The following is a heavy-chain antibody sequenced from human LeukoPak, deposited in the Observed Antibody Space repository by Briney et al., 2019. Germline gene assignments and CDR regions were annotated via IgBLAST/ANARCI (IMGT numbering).Heavy chain of an antibody. CDR1: GFTFSSYG. CDR3: TRQVVTLSSDAFDI. V-gene: IGHV3-33*03. J-gene: IGHJ3*02. Sequence: GGSLRLSCAASGFTFSSYGMHWVRQAPGKGLEWVALIWYDGSNKYYADSVKGRFTISRDNAKNTLYLQMNSLRAEDTAVYYCTRQVVTLSSDAFDIWGQGTMVTVSS. CDR2: IWYDGSNK. D-gene: IGHD2-21*02.